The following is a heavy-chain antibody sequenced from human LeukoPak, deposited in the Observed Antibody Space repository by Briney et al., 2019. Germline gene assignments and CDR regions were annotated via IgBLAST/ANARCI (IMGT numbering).Heavy chain of an antibody. Sequence: SETLSLTCAVYGGSFSGYYWGWIRQPPGKGLEWIGEINHSVSTNYNPSLKSRVTISVDTSKNQFSLKLSSVTAADTAVYYCAIAARGHLLTGWGQGTLVTVSS. V-gene: IGHV4-34*01. J-gene: IGHJ4*02. CDR2: INHSVST. D-gene: IGHD3-9*01. CDR3: AIAARGHLLTG. CDR1: GGSFSGYY.